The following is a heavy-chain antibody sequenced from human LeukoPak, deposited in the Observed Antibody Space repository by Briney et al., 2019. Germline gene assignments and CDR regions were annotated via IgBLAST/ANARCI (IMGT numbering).Heavy chain of an antibody. J-gene: IGHJ6*03. CDR3: ARGDASNYYYYMDV. V-gene: IGHV3-53*01. D-gene: IGHD2-2*01. CDR2: IYSAGFT. CDR1: GFTVSNNY. Sequence: GGSLRLSCAASGFTVSNNYMTWVRQAPGKGLECVSVIYSAGFTYYADSVKGRFTISRDNSKDTLYVQMNSLRAEDTAVYYCARGDASNYYYYMDVWGKGTTVTVSS.